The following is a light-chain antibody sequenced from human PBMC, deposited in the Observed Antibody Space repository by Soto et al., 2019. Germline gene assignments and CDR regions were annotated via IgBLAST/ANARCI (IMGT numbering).Light chain of an antibody. V-gene: IGLV2-8*01. CDR2: AVT. J-gene: IGLJ1*01. CDR3: SSYAGSNIFYV. Sequence: QSALTQPPSASGSPGQSVTISCTGTSSDVGGYNYVSWYQQHPGKAPKLMIYAVTKRPSGVPDRFSGSKSGNTASLTVSGLQAEDEAAYYCSSYAGSNIFYVFGTGTKLTVL. CDR1: SSDVGGYNY.